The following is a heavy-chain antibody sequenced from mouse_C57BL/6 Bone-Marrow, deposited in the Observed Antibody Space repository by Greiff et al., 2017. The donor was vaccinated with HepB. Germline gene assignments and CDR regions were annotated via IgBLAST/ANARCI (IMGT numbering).Heavy chain of an antibody. Sequence: EVKLVESGGGLVKPGGSLKLSCAASGFTFSSYAMSWVRQTPEKRLEWVATISDGGSYTYYPDNVKGRFTISRDNAKNNLYLQMSHLKSEDTAMYYCARRYGNYGFAYWGKGTLVTVSA. D-gene: IGHD2-1*01. CDR3: ARRYGNYGFAY. CDR1: GFTFSSYA. V-gene: IGHV5-4*03. J-gene: IGHJ3*01. CDR2: ISDGGSYT.